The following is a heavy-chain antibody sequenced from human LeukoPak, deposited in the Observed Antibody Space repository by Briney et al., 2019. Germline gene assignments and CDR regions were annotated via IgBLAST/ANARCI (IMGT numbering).Heavy chain of an antibody. V-gene: IGHV3-30*04. Sequence: PGRSLRLSCAASGFTFSSYAMHWVRQAPGKGLEWVAVISYDGSNKYYADSVKGRFTISRDNSKNTLYLQMNSLRAEDAAVYYCAGERPPGSGDDYWGQGTLVTVSP. CDR3: AGERPPGSGDDY. CDR2: ISYDGSNK. J-gene: IGHJ4*02. CDR1: GFTFSSYA. D-gene: IGHD2-21*02.